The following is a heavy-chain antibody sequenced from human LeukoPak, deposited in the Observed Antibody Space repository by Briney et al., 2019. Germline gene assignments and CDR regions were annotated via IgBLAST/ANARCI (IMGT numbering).Heavy chain of an antibody. V-gene: IGHV3-23*01. CDR3: VKGPSCSSTICYVSFDY. CDR1: GFTFSSYA. Sequence: GGSLRLSCAASGFTFSSYAMSWVRQAPGKGLEWVSGISGSGGSTYYADSVKGRFTISRDNSKNTLSLQMNSLRAEDTAVYYCVKGPSCSSTICYVSFDYWGQGTLVTVSS. D-gene: IGHD2-2*01. J-gene: IGHJ4*02. CDR2: ISGSGGST.